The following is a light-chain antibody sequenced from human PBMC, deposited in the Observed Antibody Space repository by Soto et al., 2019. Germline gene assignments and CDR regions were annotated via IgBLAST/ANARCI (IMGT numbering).Light chain of an antibody. CDR2: EVN. Sequence: QSALTQPASLSGSPGQSITISCTGTSSDIGAYDYVSWFQQHPGKAPKLMISEVNNRPSGVSNRFSGSKSGNTAYLTISGLQVEDEAEYYCCSFTSSNTHVFGPGTKVTVL. J-gene: IGLJ1*01. V-gene: IGLV2-14*01. CDR1: SSDIGAYDY. CDR3: CSFTSSNTHV.